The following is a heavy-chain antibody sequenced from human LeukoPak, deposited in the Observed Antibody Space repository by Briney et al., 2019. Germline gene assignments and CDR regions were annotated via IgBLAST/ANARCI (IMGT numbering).Heavy chain of an antibody. CDR2: IYSGGST. CDR3: ARDSNYDTSGHYY. CDR1: GFTVSSNY. J-gene: IGHJ4*02. V-gene: IGHV3-53*01. Sequence: GSLRLSCAASGFTVSSNYMSWVRQALGKGLEWVSVIYSGGSTYSADSVKGRFTISRDNSKNTLYLQMNSLRAEDTAVYYCARDSNYDTSGHYYWGQGTLVTVSS. D-gene: IGHD3-22*01.